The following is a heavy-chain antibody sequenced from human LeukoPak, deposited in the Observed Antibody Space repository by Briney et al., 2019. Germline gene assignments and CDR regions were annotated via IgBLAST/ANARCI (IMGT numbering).Heavy chain of an antibody. CDR3: SRGSGWLSVY. V-gene: IGHV3-49*03. CDR2: ISGGTT. J-gene: IGHJ4*02. Sequence: GGSLRLSCTASGFTFGDYLMSWFRQAPGKGLEWIGFISGGTTEYAASVKGRFTISRDDSTNIAYLQMNSLTTEDTAVYYCSRGSGWLSVYWGQGTLVTVSS. CDR1: GFTFGDYL. D-gene: IGHD6-19*01.